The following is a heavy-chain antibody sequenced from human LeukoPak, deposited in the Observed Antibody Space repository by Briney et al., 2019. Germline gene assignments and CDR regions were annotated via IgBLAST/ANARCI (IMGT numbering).Heavy chain of an antibody. V-gene: IGHV1-18*01. CDR3: ARKGTGSSSPNYYFDY. D-gene: IGHD6-13*01. CDR1: GYTFTSYG. Sequence: ASVKVSCKASGYTFTSYGISWLRQAPGQGLEWMGWISAYNGNTNYAQKLQGRVTMTTDTSTSTAYMELRSLRSDDTAVYYCARKGTGSSSPNYYFDYWGQGTLVTVSS. CDR2: ISAYNGNT. J-gene: IGHJ4*02.